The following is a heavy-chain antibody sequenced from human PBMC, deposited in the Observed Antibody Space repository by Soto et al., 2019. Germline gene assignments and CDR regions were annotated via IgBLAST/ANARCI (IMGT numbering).Heavy chain of an antibody. Sequence: EVQLVESGGGLVQPGKSLRLSCAASGFTFSRYEMTWVRQAPGKGLEWISYISSTGTTIYYADAVKGRVTISRDNAKNSLFLQRNSRRAEYTGVYYCVREEGFLEQGLGVWGKGTTVIV. V-gene: IGHV3-48*03. CDR2: ISSTGTTI. CDR3: VREEGFLEQGLGV. D-gene: IGHD3-3*01. J-gene: IGHJ6*01. CDR1: GFTFSRYE.